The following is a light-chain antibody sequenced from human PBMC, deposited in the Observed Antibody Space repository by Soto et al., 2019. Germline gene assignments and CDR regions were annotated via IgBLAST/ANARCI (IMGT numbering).Light chain of an antibody. CDR3: SSYADGVHLV. CDR2: EVL. Sequence: QSALTQPPSASGSPGQSVTISCTGSSSDIGRYNYVAWYQQHPGKAPKLLIFEVLRRPSGVPDRFSGSKSGNTASLTVSGLQAEDEADYFCSSYADGVHLVFGGGTQPTVL. J-gene: IGLJ2*01. V-gene: IGLV2-8*01. CDR1: SSDIGRYNY.